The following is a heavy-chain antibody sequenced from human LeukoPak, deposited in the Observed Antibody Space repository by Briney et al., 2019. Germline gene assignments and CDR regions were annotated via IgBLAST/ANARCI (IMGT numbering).Heavy chain of an antibody. D-gene: IGHD2-8*01. CDR1: GYTFTSYY. V-gene: IGHV1-46*01. Sequence: GASVKVSCKASGYTFTSYYMHWVRQAPGQGLEWMGIINPSGGSTTYAQKFQGRVTMTRDTSTSTVYMELSSLRSEDTAVYYRARSTHCSNGVCGLAYWDQGTLVTVSS. CDR3: ARSTHCSNGVCGLAY. J-gene: IGHJ4*02. CDR2: INPSGGST.